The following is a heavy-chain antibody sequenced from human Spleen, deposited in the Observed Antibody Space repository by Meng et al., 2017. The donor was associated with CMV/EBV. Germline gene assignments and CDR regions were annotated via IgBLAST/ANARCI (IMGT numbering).Heavy chain of an antibody. Sequence: GGSLRLSCAASGFTFSDYYLSWIRQAPGKGLEWVSYISNSGSAKYYAASFKGRFTISRDNAKNSLYLQMNSLRAEDTAVYYCARGLYSTGWYGDWGQGTLVTVSS. CDR1: GFTFSDYY. CDR3: ARGLYSTGWYGD. CDR2: ISNSGSAK. V-gene: IGHV3-11*04. D-gene: IGHD6-19*01. J-gene: IGHJ4*02.